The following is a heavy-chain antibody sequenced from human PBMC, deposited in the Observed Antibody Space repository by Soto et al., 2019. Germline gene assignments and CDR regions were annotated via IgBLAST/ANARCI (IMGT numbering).Heavy chain of an antibody. J-gene: IGHJ5*02. CDR1: GFSLTSSGVG. CDR3: AHRDTTSSWFFPWFGP. D-gene: IGHD6-6*01. CDR2: IYWTDDK. Sequence: SGPTLVNPTQTLTLTCTFSGFSLTSSGVGVGWVRQPPGKALEWLALIYWTDDKRYSPSLKSRLTITKDTSKNQVVLTMTNMDPVDTGTYYCAHRDTTSSWFFPWFGPWGQGTLVTVSS. V-gene: IGHV2-5*01.